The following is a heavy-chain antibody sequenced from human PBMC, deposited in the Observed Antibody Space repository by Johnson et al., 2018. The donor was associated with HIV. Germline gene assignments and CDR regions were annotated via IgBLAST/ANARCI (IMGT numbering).Heavy chain of an antibody. CDR1: GFTFSSYG. D-gene: IGHD1-26*01. CDR3: AKVNRPNSGSWVDDAFDI. Sequence: QVKLVESGGGVVQPGRSLRLSCAASGFTFSSYGMHWVRQAPGKGLEWVAVIWYDGSNKYYADSVKGRFAISRDNSKNTLYLQMNSLRAEDTAVYYCAKVNRPNSGSWVDDAFDIWCQGTMVTVSS. CDR2: IWYDGSNK. J-gene: IGHJ3*02. V-gene: IGHV3-33*06.